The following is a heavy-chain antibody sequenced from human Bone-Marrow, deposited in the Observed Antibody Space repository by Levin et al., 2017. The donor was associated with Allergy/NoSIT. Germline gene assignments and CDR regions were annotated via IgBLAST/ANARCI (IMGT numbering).Heavy chain of an antibody. CDR1: GGSISSYF. V-gene: IGHV4-59*01. CDR2: IYYNGNT. D-gene: IGHD5-18*01. CDR3: ARGFLDTTMAGFSDAFDI. Sequence: SETLSLTCTVSGGSISSYFWSWIRQAPEKGLEWIGYIYYNGNTNYNPSLKSRVTILVDTSKNQFSLKLSSVTAADTAVYYCARGFLDTTMAGFSDAFDIWGQGTVVAVSS. J-gene: IGHJ3*02.